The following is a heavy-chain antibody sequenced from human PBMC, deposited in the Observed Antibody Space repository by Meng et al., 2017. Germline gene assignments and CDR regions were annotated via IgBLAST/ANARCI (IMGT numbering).Heavy chain of an antibody. Sequence: QAQLAGAGPVLVKPSGTLSLTCAVSGGSISSSNWWSWVRQPPGKGLEWIGEIYHSGSTNYNPSLKSRVTISVDKSKNQFSLKLSSVTAADTAVYYCARVVAATTLFLDYWGQGTLVTVSS. CDR1: GGSISSSNW. CDR2: IYHSGST. CDR3: ARVVAATTLFLDY. V-gene: IGHV4-4*02. J-gene: IGHJ4*02. D-gene: IGHD2-15*01.